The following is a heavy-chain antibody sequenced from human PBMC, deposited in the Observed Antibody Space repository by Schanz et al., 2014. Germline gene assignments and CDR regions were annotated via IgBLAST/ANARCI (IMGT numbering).Heavy chain of an antibody. V-gene: IGHV3-30*18. Sequence: VQLVESGGGLVQPGGSLRLSCAASGFTATSPWMHWVRQAPGKGLRCVAVISGNGGEKYYADSVKGRFTISRDNSKNILYLQMNSLRAEDTALYYCGKDPHKDYGGKPQTLDMWGQGTMVTVSS. J-gene: IGHJ3*02. D-gene: IGHD4-17*01. CDR1: GFTATSPW. CDR2: ISGNGGEK. CDR3: GKDPHKDYGGKPQTLDM.